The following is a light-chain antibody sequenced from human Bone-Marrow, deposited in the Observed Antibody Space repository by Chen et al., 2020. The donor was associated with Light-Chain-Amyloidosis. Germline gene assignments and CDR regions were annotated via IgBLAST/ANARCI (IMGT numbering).Light chain of an antibody. CDR3: QQYGTSPLT. V-gene: IGKV3-20*01. Sequence: EIVLTQSPGTLSLSPGEGANLSCRASQTISSNYLTWYPQKFGQAPRLLIYGSSSRATGIPDRFTGSWSGTDFTLTINRLEPEDFAMYYCQQYGTSPLTFGGGTKVEIK. J-gene: IGKJ4*01. CDR1: QTISSNY. CDR2: GSS.